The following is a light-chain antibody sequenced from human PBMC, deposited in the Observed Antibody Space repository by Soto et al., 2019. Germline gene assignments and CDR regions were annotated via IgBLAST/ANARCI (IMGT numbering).Light chain of an antibody. CDR3: IAYTVSRTYV. CDR1: SSDVGAYNF. Sequence: QSALTQPASVSGSPGQSITISCTGTSSDVGAYNFVSWHQQHPGKAPKLMIYNVYDRPSGISYRFSGSKSGNTASLTISGLQGEDEADYYCIAYTVSRTYVFGTGIKLTVL. CDR2: NVY. J-gene: IGLJ1*01. V-gene: IGLV2-14*03.